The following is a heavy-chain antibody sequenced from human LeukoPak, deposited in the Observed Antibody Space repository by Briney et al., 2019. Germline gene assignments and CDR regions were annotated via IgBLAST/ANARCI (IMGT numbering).Heavy chain of an antibody. J-gene: IGHJ4*02. CDR1: GFSFSSYE. D-gene: IGHD6-13*01. V-gene: IGHV3-33*08. Sequence: GGSLRLSCAASGFSFSSYEMNWVRQAPGKGLEWVAVIWYDGSNKYYADSVKGRFTISRDNSKNTLYLQMNSLRAEDTAVYYCARDGQQLVFSAFDYWGQGTLVTVSS. CDR2: IWYDGSNK. CDR3: ARDGQQLVFSAFDY.